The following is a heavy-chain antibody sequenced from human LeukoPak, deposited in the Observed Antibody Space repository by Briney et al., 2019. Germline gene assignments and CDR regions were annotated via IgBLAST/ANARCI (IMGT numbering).Heavy chain of an antibody. CDR2: IIPIFGTA. V-gene: IGHV1-69*05. J-gene: IGHJ5*02. Sequence: ASVKVSCKASGGTFSSYAIRWVRQAPGQGLEWMGGIIPIFGTANYAQKFQGRVTITTDESTSTAYMELSSLRSEDTAVYYCAREWNDFWSGYPRGWFDPWGQGTLVTVSS. CDR3: AREWNDFWSGYPRGWFDP. CDR1: GGTFSSYA. D-gene: IGHD3-3*01.